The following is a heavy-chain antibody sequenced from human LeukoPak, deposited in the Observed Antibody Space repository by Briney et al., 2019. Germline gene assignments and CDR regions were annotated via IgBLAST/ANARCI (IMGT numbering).Heavy chain of an antibody. D-gene: IGHD3-16*01. CDR2: ITKDDGST. Sequence: GGSLRLSCAASGFTFDFSAMHWLRQAPGKGLEWVSLITKDDGSTYYADSVKGRFTISRDNSKNSLYLQMNSLRTEDTAFYYCAKDSRGAAFWGECECWGQGTLVIVSS. CDR1: GFTFDFSA. J-gene: IGHJ4*02. CDR3: AKDSRGAAFWGECEC. V-gene: IGHV3-43*02.